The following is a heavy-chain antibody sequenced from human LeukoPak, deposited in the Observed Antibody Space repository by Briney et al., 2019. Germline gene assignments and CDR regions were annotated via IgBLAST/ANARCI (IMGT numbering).Heavy chain of an antibody. D-gene: IGHD3-10*01. CDR3: ARALLWVGELSNWFDP. V-gene: IGHV1-69*06. CDR1: GGTFSSYA. CDR2: IIPIFGTA. Sequence: SVKVSCKASGGTFSSYAISWVRQAPGQGLEWMGGIIPIFGTANYAQKFQGRVTITADKSTSTAYMELSSLRSEDTPVYYCARALLWVGELSNWFDPWGQGTLVTVSS. J-gene: IGHJ5*02.